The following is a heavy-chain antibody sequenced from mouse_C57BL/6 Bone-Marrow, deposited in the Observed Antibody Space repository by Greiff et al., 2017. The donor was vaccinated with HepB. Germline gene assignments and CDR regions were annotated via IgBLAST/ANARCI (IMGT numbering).Heavy chain of an antibody. CDR3: TPNFYFDY. V-gene: IGHV14-4*01. J-gene: IGHJ2*01. D-gene: IGHD4-1*01. Sequence: EVHLVESGAELVRPGASVKLSCTASGFNIKDDYMHWVKQRPEQGLEWIGWIDPENGDTEYASKFQGKATITADTSSNTAYLQLSSLTSEDTAVYYCTPNFYFDYWGQGTTLTVSS. CDR1: GFNIKDDY. CDR2: IDPENGDT.